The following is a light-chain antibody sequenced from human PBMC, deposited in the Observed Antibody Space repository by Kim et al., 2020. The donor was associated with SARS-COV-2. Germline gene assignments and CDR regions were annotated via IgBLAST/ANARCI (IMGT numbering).Light chain of an antibody. V-gene: IGKV3-20*01. CDR1: QSVSNNY. Sequence: DIVLTQSPGTLSLSPGERATLSCRASQSVSNNYSAWHQQTPGQAPRLLIDGGTTRDTGTPGRFGGSGSGTDFLPTISRLDPEVLAVYYCQQYSRTLTFGGGTKVDIK. CDR3: QQYSRTLT. CDR2: GGT. J-gene: IGKJ4*01.